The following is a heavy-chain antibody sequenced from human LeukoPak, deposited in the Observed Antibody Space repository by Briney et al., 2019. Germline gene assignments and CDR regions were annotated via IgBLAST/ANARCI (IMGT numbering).Heavy chain of an antibody. Sequence: GASVKVSCKASGYTFTSYDINWVRQAPGQGLEWMGRINPNSGGTNYAQKFQGRVTMTRDTSISTAYMELSRLRSEDTAVYYCATDSARRRGGEYSGSYYYYSDYWGQGTLVTVSS. CDR3: ATDSARRRGGEYSGSYYYYSDY. V-gene: IGHV1-2*06. J-gene: IGHJ4*02. CDR1: GYTFTSYD. D-gene: IGHD1-26*01. CDR2: INPNSGGT.